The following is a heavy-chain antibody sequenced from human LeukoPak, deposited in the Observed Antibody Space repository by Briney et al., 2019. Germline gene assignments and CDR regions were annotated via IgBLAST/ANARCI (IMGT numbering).Heavy chain of an antibody. D-gene: IGHD3-3*01. Sequence: SETLSLTCAVYGGSFSGYYWSWIRQPPGKGLEWIGEINHSGSTNYNPSLKSRVTISVDTSKNQFSLKLSSVTAADTAVYYCARHEVTDYDFWSGYLRDDAFDIWGQGTMVTVSS. CDR2: INHSGST. CDR3: ARHEVTDYDFWSGYLRDDAFDI. J-gene: IGHJ3*02. CDR1: GGSFSGYY. V-gene: IGHV4-34*01.